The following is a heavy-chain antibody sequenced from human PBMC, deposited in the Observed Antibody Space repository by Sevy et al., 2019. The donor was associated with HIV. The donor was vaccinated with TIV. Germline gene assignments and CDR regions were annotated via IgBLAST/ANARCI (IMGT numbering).Heavy chain of an antibody. Sequence: ASVKVSCKASGYTFTDYYMHWVRLAPGHGLEWMGWINPNSGDTNYAQKFQGRVTMTRDTSINTAYMELSSLRSDDTAVYYCARELMSAAGTIQGNYWGQGTLVTVSS. V-gene: IGHV1-2*02. D-gene: IGHD6-13*01. CDR3: ARELMSAAGTIQGNY. J-gene: IGHJ4*02. CDR2: INPNSGDT. CDR1: GYTFTDYY.